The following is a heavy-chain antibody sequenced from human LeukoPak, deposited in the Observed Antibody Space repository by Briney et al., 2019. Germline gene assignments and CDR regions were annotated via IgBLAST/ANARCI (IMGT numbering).Heavy chain of an antibody. Sequence: PGGSLRLSCAASGFTFSSYAMSWVRQAPGKGLEWVSGINWNGGSTGYADSVKGRFTISRDNAKNSLYLQMNSLRAEDTAVYYCAKDDDWGRYKHWGQGTLVTVSS. V-gene: IGHV3-20*04. CDR3: AKDDDWGRYKH. CDR1: GFTFSSYA. CDR2: INWNGGST. D-gene: IGHD3-16*01. J-gene: IGHJ1*01.